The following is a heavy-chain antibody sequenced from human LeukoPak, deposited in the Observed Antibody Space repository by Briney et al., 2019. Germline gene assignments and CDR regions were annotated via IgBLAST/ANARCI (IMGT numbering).Heavy chain of an antibody. Sequence: RPSETLSLTCTVSGDSMTNYYWNWIRQPPGKGLEWIGYIHHSVPNNYNPSLKSRPTISVDTPKNQFSLKLTSVSAADTAMFFVAKTGSLMGRFFDYWGQGIQVIVSS. D-gene: IGHD3-10*01. J-gene: IGHJ4*02. CDR3: AKTGSLMGRFFDY. V-gene: IGHV4-59*01. CDR1: GDSMTNYY. CDR2: IHHSVPN.